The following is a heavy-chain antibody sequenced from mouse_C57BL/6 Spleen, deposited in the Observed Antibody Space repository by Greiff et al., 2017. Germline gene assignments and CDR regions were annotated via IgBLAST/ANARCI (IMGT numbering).Heavy chain of an antibody. V-gene: IGHV1-81*01. CDR3: ASPYSPYAMDY. CDR1: GYTFTSYG. J-gene: IGHJ4*01. Sequence: VKLMESGAELARPGASVKLSCKASGYTFTSYGISWVKQRTGKGLEWIGEIYPRGGNTYYNEKFKGKATLTADKASSTAYMELRSLTSEDAAFYFCASPYSPYAMDYWGQGTSVTVSS. D-gene: IGHD1-1*01. CDR2: IYPRGGNT.